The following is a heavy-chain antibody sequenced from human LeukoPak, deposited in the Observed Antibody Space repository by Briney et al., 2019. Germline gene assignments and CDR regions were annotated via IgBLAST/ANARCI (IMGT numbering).Heavy chain of an antibody. D-gene: IGHD5-18*01. CDR1: GFTFNRYW. Sequence: SGGSLRLSCAASGFTFNRYWMHWVRQAPGEGPVWVAHILNDGGSTSYADSVKGRFTISRDNAKNTLSLRMNSLRAEDTAVYYCVRHNYGYDYWGQGTPVTVSS. CDR2: ILNDGGST. CDR3: VRHNYGYDY. V-gene: IGHV3-74*01. J-gene: IGHJ4*02.